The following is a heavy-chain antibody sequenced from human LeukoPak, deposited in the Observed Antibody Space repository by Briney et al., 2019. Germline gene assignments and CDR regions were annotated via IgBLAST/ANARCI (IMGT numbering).Heavy chain of an antibody. Sequence: SETLSLTCAVYGGSFSGYYWSWIRQPPGKGLEWIGEINHSGSTNYNPSLKSRVTISVDTSKNQFSLKLSSVTAADTAVYYCARRLVRGVHRRDYYYYMDVWGKGTTVTISS. CDR3: ARRLVRGVHRRDYYYYMDV. CDR1: GGSFSGYY. CDR2: INHSGST. D-gene: IGHD3-10*01. V-gene: IGHV4-34*01. J-gene: IGHJ6*03.